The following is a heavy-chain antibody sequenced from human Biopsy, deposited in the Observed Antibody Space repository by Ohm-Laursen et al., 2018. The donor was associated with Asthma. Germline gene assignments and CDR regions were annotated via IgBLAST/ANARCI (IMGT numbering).Heavy chain of an antibody. CDR3: VRDGTDDAFDI. D-gene: IGHD1-1*01. V-gene: IGHV3-30*03. CDR2: ISMDGNVK. CDR1: GITFSSSG. J-gene: IGHJ3*02. Sequence: SLRLSCAASGITFSSSGMHWVRQAPGKGLEWVAFISMDGNVKNYADSVKGRFTISRDNSKTTVYLQMDSLREEDTAVYYCVRDGTDDAFDIWGQGTVVSVSS.